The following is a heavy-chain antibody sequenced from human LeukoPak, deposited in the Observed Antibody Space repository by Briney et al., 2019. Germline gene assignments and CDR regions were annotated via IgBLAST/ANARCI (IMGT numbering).Heavy chain of an antibody. Sequence: ASVKVSCKASGGTFSSYAISWVRQAPGQGLQWMGGIIPIFGTANYAQKFQGRVTITTDESTSTAYMELSSLRSEDTAVYYCARAGISRDLIYMDVWGKGTTVTVSS. CDR2: IIPIFGTA. J-gene: IGHJ6*03. CDR3: ARAGISRDLIYMDV. D-gene: IGHD3-3*01. V-gene: IGHV1-69*05. CDR1: GGTFSSYA.